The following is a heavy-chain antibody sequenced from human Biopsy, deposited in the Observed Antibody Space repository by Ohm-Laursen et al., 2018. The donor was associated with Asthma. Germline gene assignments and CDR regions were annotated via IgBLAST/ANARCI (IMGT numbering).Heavy chain of an antibody. Sequence: SLRLSCTASGFTFSDYYMSWIRQAPGKGLEWISYINGKSNSIEYADSVKGRFTISRDNAKNSLYLQMNSLRAEDTAVYYCVRDGTDDAFDIWGQGTVVSVSS. CDR2: INGKSNSI. D-gene: IGHD1-1*01. V-gene: IGHV3-11*04. J-gene: IGHJ3*02. CDR1: GFTFSDYY. CDR3: VRDGTDDAFDI.